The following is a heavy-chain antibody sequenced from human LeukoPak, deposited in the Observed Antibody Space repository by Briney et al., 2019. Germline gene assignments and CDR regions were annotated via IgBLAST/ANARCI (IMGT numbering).Heavy chain of an antibody. CDR2: INHSGST. CDR3: ARVRNYVNWFDP. V-gene: IGHV4-34*01. D-gene: IGHD1-7*01. Sequence: PSETLSLTCAVYGGSFSGYYWSWIRQPPGKGLEWIGEINHSGSTNYNPSLKSRVTISVDTSKNQFSLKLSSVTAADTAVYYCARVRNYVNWFDPWGQGTLVTVSS. CDR1: GGSFSGYY. J-gene: IGHJ5*02.